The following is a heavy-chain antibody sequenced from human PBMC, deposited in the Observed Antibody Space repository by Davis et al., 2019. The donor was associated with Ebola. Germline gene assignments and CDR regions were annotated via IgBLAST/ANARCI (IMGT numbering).Heavy chain of an antibody. CDR2: ISGSGGST. CDR1: GFTFSSYA. CDR3: ARVGPYYYYGMDV. Sequence: GGSLRLSCAASGFTFSSYAMSWVRQAPGKGLEWVSAISGSGGSTYYGDSVKGRFTISRDNSNNLLYLQMNSLRAEDTAVYYCARVGPYYYYGMDVWGQGTTVTVSS. D-gene: IGHD3-16*01. J-gene: IGHJ6*02. V-gene: IGHV3-23*01.